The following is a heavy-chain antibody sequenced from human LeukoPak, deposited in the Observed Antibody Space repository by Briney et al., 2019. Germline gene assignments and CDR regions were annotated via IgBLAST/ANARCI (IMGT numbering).Heavy chain of an antibody. CDR2: ISSSSSYI. V-gene: IGHV3-21*04. D-gene: IGHD2-2*01. J-gene: IGHJ4*02. CDR1: GFTFSIYS. Sequence: PGGSLRLSCAASGFTFSIYSMSWVRQAPGKWLEWVSSISSSSSYIYYADSVKGRFTISRDNAKNSLYLQMNSLRDEDTAVYYCAKDPIKYQLPSRGFDYWGQGTLVTVSS. CDR3: AKDPIKYQLPSRGFDY.